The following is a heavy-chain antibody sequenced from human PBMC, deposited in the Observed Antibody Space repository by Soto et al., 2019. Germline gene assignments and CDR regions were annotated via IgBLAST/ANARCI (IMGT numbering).Heavy chain of an antibody. Sequence: QVQLQESGPGLVKPSQSLSLTCTVSGGSISSGGYYWSWIRQHPGKGLEWIGYIYYSGSTYYNPSLKSRVTISVDTSKNQFSLKLSSVTAADTAVYYCAREGARGNRGKNWVYWGQGTLVTVSS. V-gene: IGHV4-31*03. CDR2: IYYSGST. J-gene: IGHJ4*02. D-gene: IGHD3-10*01. CDR3: AREGARGNRGKNWVY. CDR1: GGSISSGGYY.